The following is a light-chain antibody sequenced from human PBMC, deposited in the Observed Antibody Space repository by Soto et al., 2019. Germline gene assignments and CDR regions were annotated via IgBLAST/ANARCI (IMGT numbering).Light chain of an antibody. Sequence: EIVMTQSPATLSLSPGERVTFSCRASQSVTTNLAWYQHKPGQAPRLLIYGASTGATGIPARFSGSGSGTEFTLAINSLQSEDFAIYYCQQYSSWPVTFGGGTKVDSK. CDR3: QQYSSWPVT. CDR1: QSVTTN. CDR2: GAS. V-gene: IGKV3-15*01. J-gene: IGKJ4*01.